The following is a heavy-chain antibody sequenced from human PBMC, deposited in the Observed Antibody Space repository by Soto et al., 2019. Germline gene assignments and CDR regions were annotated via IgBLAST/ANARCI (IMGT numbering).Heavy chain of an antibody. Sequence: QVQLQESGPGLVKPSQTLSLTCTVSGGSISSGGYYWSWIRQHPGKGLEWIGYIYYSGSTYYNPSLKNRVTISVATCMNRFSRKLSCVTSADTAVYYCAIDTPEVADPQNDAFEMWVQGTMVPVSS. J-gene: IGHJ3*02. D-gene: IGHD2-15*01. V-gene: IGHV4-31*03. CDR2: IYYSGST. CDR3: AIDTPEVADPQNDAFEM. CDR1: GGSISSGGYY.